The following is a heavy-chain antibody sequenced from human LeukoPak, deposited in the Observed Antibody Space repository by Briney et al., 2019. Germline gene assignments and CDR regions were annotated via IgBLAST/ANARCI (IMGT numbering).Heavy chain of an antibody. Sequence: PGGSLRLSCAASGFTFDDYAMHWVRQAPGKGLEWVSGISWNSGSIGYADSVKGRFTISRDNAKNSLYLQMNSLRAEDTAVYYCSRRETKITVTEHNWFDPWGQGTLVTVSS. CDR3: SRRETKITVTEHNWFDP. CDR1: GFTFDDYA. CDR2: ISWNSGSI. D-gene: IGHD4-11*01. J-gene: IGHJ5*02. V-gene: IGHV3-9*01.